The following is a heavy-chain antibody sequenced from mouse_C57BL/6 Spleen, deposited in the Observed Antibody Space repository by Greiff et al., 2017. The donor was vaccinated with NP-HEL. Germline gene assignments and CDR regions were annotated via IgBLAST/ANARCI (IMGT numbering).Heavy chain of an antibody. CDR3: ARSIDYSNFGY. CDR1: GYAFTNYL. Sequence: QVQLQQSGAELVRPGTSVKVSCKASGYAFTNYLIEWVKQRPGQGLEWIGVINPGSGGTNYNEKFKGKATLTADKSSSTAYMQLSSLTSEDSAVYFCARSIDYSNFGYGGQGTTLTVSS. V-gene: IGHV1-54*01. D-gene: IGHD2-5*01. CDR2: INPGSGGT. J-gene: IGHJ2*01.